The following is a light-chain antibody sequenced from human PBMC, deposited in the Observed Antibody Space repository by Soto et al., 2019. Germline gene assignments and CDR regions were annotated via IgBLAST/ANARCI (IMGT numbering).Light chain of an antibody. CDR2: AAS. CDR1: QGISSY. CDR3: QQFISYPHT. J-gene: IGKJ2*01. V-gene: IGKV1-9*01. Sequence: DIQLTQSPSFLSASVGDRVTITCRASQGISSYLAWYQQKPEKAPKLLIYAASTLQSGVPSRFSGSGSGTEFTLTLSSRQPEDFATYYCQQFISYPHTFGQGTKLEIK.